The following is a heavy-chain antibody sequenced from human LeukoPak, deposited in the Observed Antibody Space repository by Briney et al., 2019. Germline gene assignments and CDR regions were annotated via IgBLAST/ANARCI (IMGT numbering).Heavy chain of an antibody. CDR2: INPNSGGT. CDR3: AREVVLLWFGERENAFDI. V-gene: IGHV1-2*02. CDR1: GYTFTGYY. D-gene: IGHD3-10*01. J-gene: IGHJ3*02. Sequence: VASVKVSCKASGYTFTGYYMHWVRQAPGQGLEWMGWINPNSGGTNYAQKFQGRVTMTRDTSISTAYMELSRLRSDDTAVYYCAREVVLLWFGERENAFDIWGQGTMVTVSS.